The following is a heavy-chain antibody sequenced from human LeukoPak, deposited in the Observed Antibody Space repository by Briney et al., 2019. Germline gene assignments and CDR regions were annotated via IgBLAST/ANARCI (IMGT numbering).Heavy chain of an antibody. D-gene: IGHD3-3*01. Sequence: SETLSLTCTVSGGSINSNNYYWGWIRQPPGKGLEWIGSIYSSGSAYYNPSLKSRVTISVDTSKNQFSLRLSSVTAADAAVYYCQSRYLEWLLEYWGQGTLVTVSS. CDR3: QSRYLEWLLEY. CDR2: IYSSGSA. V-gene: IGHV4-39*01. J-gene: IGHJ4*02. CDR1: GGSINSNNYY.